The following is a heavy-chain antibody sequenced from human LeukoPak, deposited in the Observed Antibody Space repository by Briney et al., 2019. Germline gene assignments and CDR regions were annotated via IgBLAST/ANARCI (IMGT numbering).Heavy chain of an antibody. V-gene: IGHV3-21*01. Sequence: PGGSLRLSCAASGFTFSSYSMNWVRQAPGKGLEWVSSISSSSSYIYYADSVKGRFTISRDNAKNLLYLQMNSLRAEDTAVYYCARAPAGLLGAFDIWGQGTMVTVSS. D-gene: IGHD2/OR15-2a*01. J-gene: IGHJ3*02. CDR2: ISSSSSYI. CDR3: ARAPAGLLGAFDI. CDR1: GFTFSSYS.